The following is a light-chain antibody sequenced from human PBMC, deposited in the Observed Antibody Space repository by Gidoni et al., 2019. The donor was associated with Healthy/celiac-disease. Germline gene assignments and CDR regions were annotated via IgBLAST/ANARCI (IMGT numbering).Light chain of an antibody. CDR2: DAS. Sequence: EIVLTQSPATLSLSPGERATLSCRASQSVSSYLAWYQQKPGQAPRLLIYDASNRATGITARLSGSGSGTDFTLTISSLETEDFAVYYCQQRSNWLPYTFGQGTKMEIK. J-gene: IGKJ2*01. CDR3: QQRSNWLPYT. CDR1: QSVSSY. V-gene: IGKV3-11*01.